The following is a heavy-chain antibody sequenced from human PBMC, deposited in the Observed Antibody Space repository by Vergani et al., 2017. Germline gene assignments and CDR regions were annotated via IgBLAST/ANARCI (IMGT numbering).Heavy chain of an antibody. Sequence: EVQLVESGGGVVRPGGSLRLSCAASGFTFDDYTMHWVRQAPGKGLEWVSLISWDGGSTYYADSVKGRFTISRDNSKNSLYLQMNSLRTEDTALYYCALGGAAAGTRIDYWGQGTLVTVSS. CDR1: GFTFDDYT. V-gene: IGHV3-43*01. CDR3: ALGGAAAGTRIDY. CDR2: ISWDGGST. D-gene: IGHD6-13*01. J-gene: IGHJ4*02.